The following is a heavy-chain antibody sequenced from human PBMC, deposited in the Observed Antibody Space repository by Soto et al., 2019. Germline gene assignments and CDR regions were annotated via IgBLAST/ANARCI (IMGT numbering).Heavy chain of an antibody. CDR2: ITHLENT. CDR3: VRCGGNDPFED. J-gene: IGHJ1*01. V-gene: IGHV4-30-2*06. D-gene: IGHD2-21*01. CDR1: GASISYGGYS. Sequence: QLRLQESGSGVVKTSESLSLTCTVFGASISYGGYSWSWIRQSPGRALEWIGHITHLENTYFNPSLKSRVTMSIDRTKNLFSLKVTSKTAADKGRYFCVRCGGNDPFEDWGQGILVTVSS.